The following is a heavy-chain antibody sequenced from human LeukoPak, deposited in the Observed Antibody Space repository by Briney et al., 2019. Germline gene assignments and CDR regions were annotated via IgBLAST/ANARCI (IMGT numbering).Heavy chain of an antibody. CDR1: GGSISSGSYY. CDR3: ARADGGWYYFDY. V-gene: IGHV4-61*02. J-gene: IGHJ4*02. D-gene: IGHD6-19*01. CDR2: IYTGGST. Sequence: SETLSLTCTVSGGSISSGSYYWSWIRPPAGKGLEWIGRIYTGGSTNYNPPLKSRVTISVDTSKNQFSLKLSSVTAAHTAVYYCARADGGWYYFDYWGQGTLVTVSS.